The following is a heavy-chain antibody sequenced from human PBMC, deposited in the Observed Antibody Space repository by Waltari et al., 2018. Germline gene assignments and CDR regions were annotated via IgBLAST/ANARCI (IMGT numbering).Heavy chain of an antibody. D-gene: IGHD1-1*01. CDR1: GFNFNDYG. CDR3: ARDRHGLGLLDLQY. J-gene: IGHJ4*02. V-gene: IGHV3-30*03. Sequence: QVHLVESGGGVVQPGKSLTLSCAGSGFNFNDYGIHWVRQAPGKGLEWVAFISYDESNKVYGDSVWGRFTISRDKSNNRVDLQMNSLQIEDTAVYFCARDRHGLGLLDLQYWGRGTQVAVSA. CDR2: ISYDESNK.